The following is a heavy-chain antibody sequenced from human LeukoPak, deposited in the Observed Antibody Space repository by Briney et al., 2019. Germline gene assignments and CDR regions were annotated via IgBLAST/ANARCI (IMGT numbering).Heavy chain of an antibody. CDR1: GGSISSYY. D-gene: IGHD3-3*01. J-gene: IGHJ5*02. Sequence: SETLSLTCTVSGGSISSYYWSWLRQPPGKGLEWFGYIYYNGSTNYNPSLKSRVTISVDTSKNQFSLKLSSVTAAHTAVYYCARGDPFSYYDFWSGYYPPINWFDPWGQGTLVTVSS. CDR2: IYYNGST. V-gene: IGHV4-59*01. CDR3: ARGDPFSYYDFWSGYYPPINWFDP.